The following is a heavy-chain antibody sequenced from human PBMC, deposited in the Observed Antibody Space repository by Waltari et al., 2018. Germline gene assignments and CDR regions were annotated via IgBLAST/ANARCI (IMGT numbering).Heavy chain of an antibody. J-gene: IGHJ4*02. CDR3: GRDCYTSGSQDC. V-gene: IGHV3-7*01. Sequence: EVHLVESGGGLVQPGGSLRLSCTASGFTFTNYWMTWVRQAPGKGLGWGADRSKGGKKGDCVDSVSGGVTICRDNAENSLYLQMNRRGAEDAAVYYCGRDCYTSGSQDCWGQGTLVTVSS. CDR2: RSKGGKKG. D-gene: IGHD3-10*01. CDR1: GFTFTNYW.